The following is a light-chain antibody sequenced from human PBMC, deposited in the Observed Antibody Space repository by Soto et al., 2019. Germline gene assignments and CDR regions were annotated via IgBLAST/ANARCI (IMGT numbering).Light chain of an antibody. CDR2: AAS. CDR3: QQSYSTPIT. CDR1: QNIRSY. J-gene: IGKJ5*01. Sequence: DIQMTQSPSSLSASIGDRVTITCRASQNIRSYLNWYQQKPGKAPKLLIHAASSLQSGVPSRFSGSGSGTDFTLTISSLQPEDFATYYCQQSYSTPITFGQGTRLEIK. V-gene: IGKV1-39*01.